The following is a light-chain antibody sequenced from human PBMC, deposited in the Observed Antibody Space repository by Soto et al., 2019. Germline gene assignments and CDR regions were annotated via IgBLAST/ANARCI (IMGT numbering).Light chain of an antibody. J-gene: IGKJ3*01. Sequence: EIVLTQSPGTLSLSPGERATLSCRASQSVGSNYLAWYQQKPGQAPRLLIYGASSRATGIPDRFSGGGSGTDFTLTISRLEPEDFAVYYCQHYGNSPPSVTVGPGTKVDIK. CDR1: QSVGSNY. CDR3: QHYGNSPPSVT. V-gene: IGKV3-20*01. CDR2: GAS.